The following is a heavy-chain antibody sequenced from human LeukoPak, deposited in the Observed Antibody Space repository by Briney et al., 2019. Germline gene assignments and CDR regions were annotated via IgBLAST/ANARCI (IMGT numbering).Heavy chain of an antibody. J-gene: IGHJ4*02. CDR1: GGSFSGYY. CDR3: ARGAQYYDILTGYTPARFDY. D-gene: IGHD3-9*01. CDR2: INHSGST. V-gene: IGHV4-34*01. Sequence: SETLSLTCAVYGGSFSGYYWSWIRQPPGKGLEWIGEINHSGSTNYNPSLKSRVTISVDTSKNQFSLKLSSVTAADTAVYYCARGAQYYDILTGYTPARFDYWGQETLVTVSS.